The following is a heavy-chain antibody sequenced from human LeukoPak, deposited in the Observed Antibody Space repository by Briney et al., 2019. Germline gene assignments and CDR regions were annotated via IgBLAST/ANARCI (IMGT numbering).Heavy chain of an antibody. CDR2: ISFDGSTK. Sequence: PGGSLRLSCAPSGFTFSSYGMHWVRQAPGKGLEWVAFISFDGSTKYYPASVKGRFPISSDNSRNTLYLQMNSLRAEDTAVYNCAKDYMVRGSDYYYRDVCGKGTTVTVSS. CDR3: AKDYMVRGSDYYYRDV. CDR1: GFTFSSYG. D-gene: IGHD3-10*01. J-gene: IGHJ6*03. V-gene: IGHV3-30*18.